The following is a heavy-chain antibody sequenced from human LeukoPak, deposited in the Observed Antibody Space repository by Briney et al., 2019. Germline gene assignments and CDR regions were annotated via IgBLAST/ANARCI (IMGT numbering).Heavy chain of an antibody. CDR2: ISGSGGST. CDR1: GFTFSSYS. Sequence: PGGSLRLSCAASGFTFSSYSMNWVRQAGGKGLEWVSAISGSGGSTYYADSVKGRFTISRDNSKNTLYLQMSNLRAEDTAVYYCAKPKDNSLYCFDYWGQGTLVTVSS. D-gene: IGHD1-20*01. J-gene: IGHJ4*02. V-gene: IGHV3-23*01. CDR3: AKPKDNSLYCFDY.